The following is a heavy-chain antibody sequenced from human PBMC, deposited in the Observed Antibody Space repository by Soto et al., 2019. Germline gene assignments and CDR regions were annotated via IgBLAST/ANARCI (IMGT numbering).Heavy chain of an antibody. J-gene: IGHJ6*03. Sequence: GGSLRLSCAASGFTFSSYSMNWVRQAPGKGLEWVSSISSSSSYIYYADSMKGRFTISRDNAKNSLYLQMNSLRAEDTAVYYCARDLRFLEWNMDVWGKGTTVTVSS. CDR1: GFTFSSYS. V-gene: IGHV3-21*01. D-gene: IGHD3-3*01. CDR3: ARDLRFLEWNMDV. CDR2: ISSSSSYI.